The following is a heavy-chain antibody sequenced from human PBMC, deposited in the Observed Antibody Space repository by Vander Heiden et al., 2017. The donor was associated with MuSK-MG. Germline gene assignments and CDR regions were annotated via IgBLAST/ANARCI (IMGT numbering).Heavy chain of an antibody. Sequence: EVQLVESGGGLVQPGGSLRLSCSASGFTFRSYRMHWVRQAPGKGLEWVASIKEDGSEKYYVDSVKGRFTISRDNAKNSLYLQMDSLRVEDTAGYYCARRFHVALDYWGQGTLVTVAS. D-gene: IGHD3-16*01. CDR1: GFTFRSYR. CDR2: IKEDGSEK. V-gene: IGHV3-7*01. CDR3: ARRFHVALDY. J-gene: IGHJ4*02.